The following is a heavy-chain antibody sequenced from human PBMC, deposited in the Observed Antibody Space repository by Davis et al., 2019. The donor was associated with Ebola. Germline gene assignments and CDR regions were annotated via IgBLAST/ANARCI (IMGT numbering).Heavy chain of an antibody. CDR3: ARDHRSSSSSDY. CDR1: GFTFSNYY. V-gene: IGHV3-7*01. D-gene: IGHD6-6*01. CDR2: IKQDGSEK. Sequence: PGGSLRLSCAASGFTFSNYYMSWVRQAPGKGLEWVGKIKQDGSEKHYVDSVKGRFTISRDNAKNSLFLQMNSLRAEDTAVYYCARDHRSSSSSDYWGQGTLVTVSS. J-gene: IGHJ4*02.